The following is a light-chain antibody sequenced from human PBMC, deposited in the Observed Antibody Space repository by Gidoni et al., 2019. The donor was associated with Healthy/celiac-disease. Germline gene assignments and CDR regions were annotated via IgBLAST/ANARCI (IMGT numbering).Light chain of an antibody. J-gene: IGKJ1*01. V-gene: IGKV1-5*03. Sequence: IQMTQSPSTLSASVGDRVTITCRASQSISSWLAWYQQKPGKAPKLLIYKASSLESGVPSRFSGSGSGTEFTLTISSLQPDDFATYYCQQSRTFXXXTKVEIK. CDR3: QQSRT. CDR1: QSISSW. CDR2: KAS.